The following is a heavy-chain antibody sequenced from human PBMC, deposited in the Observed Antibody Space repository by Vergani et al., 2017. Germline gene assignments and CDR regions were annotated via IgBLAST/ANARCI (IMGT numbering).Heavy chain of an antibody. CDR3: ARGASYFDSGGYAPAGFDY. V-gene: IGHV1-69*13. Sequence: QVQLLQSGAAVRKPGSSVTVSCKASGDTFSNYAITWVRQAPGQGLQWMGRMIPTFDSKNYAPRFQGRVTLTADASASTAYMELTSLTSEDTAVYFCARGASYFDSGGYAPAGFDYWGQGTLVTVS. CDR1: GDTFSNYA. CDR2: MIPTFDSK. J-gene: IGHJ4*02. D-gene: IGHD3-22*01.